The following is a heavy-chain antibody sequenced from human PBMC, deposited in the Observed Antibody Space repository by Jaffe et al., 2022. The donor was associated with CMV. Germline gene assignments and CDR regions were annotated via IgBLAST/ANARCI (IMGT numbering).Heavy chain of an antibody. J-gene: IGHJ5*02. D-gene: IGHD4-17*01. CDR3: AKDGGDYGDFGHWFDP. V-gene: IGHV3-9*01. CDR1: GFTFDDYA. Sequence: EVQLVESGGGLVQPGRSLRLSCAASGFTFDDYAMHWVRQAPGKGLEWVSGINWNSGSINYADSVKGRFTISRDNAKNSLYLQMNSLRAEDTALYFCAKDGGDYGDFGHWFDPWGQGTLVIVSS. CDR2: INWNSGSI.